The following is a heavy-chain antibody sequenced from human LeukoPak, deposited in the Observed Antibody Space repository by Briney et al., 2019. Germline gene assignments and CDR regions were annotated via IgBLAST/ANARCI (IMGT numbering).Heavy chain of an antibody. V-gene: IGHV4-59*01. D-gene: IGHD2-2*01. CDR1: GGSFSGYF. J-gene: IGHJ6*02. CDR3: ARDGPAYTSRWYDYYYGLDV. Sequence: SETLSLTCAVYGGSFSGYFWSWIRQSPGKGLEWIGHIYHSGSTNYNPSLKSRVTISIDTSKNQFSLKLTSVTSADTAVYYCARDGPAYTSRWYDYYYGLDVWGQGTTVTVSS. CDR2: IYHSGST.